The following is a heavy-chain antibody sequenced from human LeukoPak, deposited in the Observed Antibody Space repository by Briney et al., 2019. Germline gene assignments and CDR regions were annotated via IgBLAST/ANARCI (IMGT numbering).Heavy chain of an antibody. Sequence: GGSLRLSCAASGFNVSTKYMSWVRQAPGKGLEWVSLLYSGGITYYADSVKGRFTTSRDNSKNTLYLQMNSLRAEDRAVYYCARDRDGMDVWGQGTTVTVSS. CDR1: GFNVSTKY. CDR3: ARDRDGMDV. CDR2: LYSGGIT. V-gene: IGHV3-66*01. J-gene: IGHJ6*02.